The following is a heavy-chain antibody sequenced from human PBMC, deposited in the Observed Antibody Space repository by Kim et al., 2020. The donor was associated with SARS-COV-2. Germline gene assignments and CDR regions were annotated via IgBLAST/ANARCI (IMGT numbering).Heavy chain of an antibody. CDR3: ARLRYSSSPLRLADY. CDR1: GFTFSDYY. V-gene: IGHV3-11*01. D-gene: IGHD6-6*01. J-gene: IGHJ4*02. Sequence: GGSLRLSCAASGFTFSDYYMSWIRQAPGKGLEWVSYISSSGSTIYYADSVKGRFTISRDNAKNSLYLQMNSLRAEDTAVYYCARLRYSSSPLRLADYWGQGTLVTVSS. CDR2: ISSSGSTI.